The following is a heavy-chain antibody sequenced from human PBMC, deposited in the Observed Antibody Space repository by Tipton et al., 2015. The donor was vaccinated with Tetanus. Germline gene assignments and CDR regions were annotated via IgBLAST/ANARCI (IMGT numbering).Heavy chain of an antibody. CDR2: IIPIFGTA. V-gene: IGHV1-69*01. J-gene: IGHJ6*02. CDR1: GGTFSSYA. CDR3: AREDGSGSYSYYYGMDV. D-gene: IGHD1-26*01. Sequence: QSGAEVKKPGSSVKVSCKASGGTFSSYAISWVRQAPGQGLEWMGGIIPIFGTANYAQKFQGRVTITADESTSTAYMELSSLRSEDTAVYYRAREDGSGSYSYYYGMDVWGQGTTVTVSS.